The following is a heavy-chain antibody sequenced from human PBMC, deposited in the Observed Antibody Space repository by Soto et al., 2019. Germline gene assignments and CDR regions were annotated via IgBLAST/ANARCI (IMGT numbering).Heavy chain of an antibody. CDR2: ISGSSSDT. V-gene: IGHV3-11*05. Sequence: QVQLVESGGGLVKPGGSLRLSCAASGFTLSDSYMSWLRQAPGKGLESLSYISGSSSDTNYADSVKGRFTISRDNAKNSLYLQRNSLRAEDTAVYYCATGPRRLRDWGQGTLVIVSS. CDR3: ATGPRRLRD. CDR1: GFTLSDSY. J-gene: IGHJ4*02.